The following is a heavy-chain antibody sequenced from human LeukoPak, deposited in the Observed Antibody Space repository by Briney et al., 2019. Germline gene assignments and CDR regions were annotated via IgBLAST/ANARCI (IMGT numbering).Heavy chain of an antibody. CDR3: ARDPSDSSGWGVDY. D-gene: IGHD6-19*01. CDR2: ISYDGSNK. J-gene: IGHJ4*02. CDR1: GFTFSSYA. V-gene: IGHV3-30-3*01. Sequence: GGSLRLSCAASGFTFSSYAMHWVRQAPGKGLEWVAVISYDGSNKYYADSVKGRFTISRDNSKNTLYLQMNSLRAEDTAVYYCARDPSDSSGWGVDYWGQGTLVTVSS.